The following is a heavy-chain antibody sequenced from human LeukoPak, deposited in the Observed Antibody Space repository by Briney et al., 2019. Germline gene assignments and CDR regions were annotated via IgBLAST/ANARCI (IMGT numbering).Heavy chain of an antibody. V-gene: IGHV3-74*01. CDR3: ARGGYSFGHDFDY. D-gene: IGHD5-18*01. J-gene: IGHJ4*02. CDR2: IKGDGSST. CDR1: GFTFSSYA. Sequence: GGSLRLSCAASGFTFSSYAMSWVRQAPGKGLEWVSRIKGDGSSTSYADSVKGRFTISRDNAKNTLYLQMNSLRAEDTAVYYCARGGYSFGHDFDYWGQGTLVTVSS.